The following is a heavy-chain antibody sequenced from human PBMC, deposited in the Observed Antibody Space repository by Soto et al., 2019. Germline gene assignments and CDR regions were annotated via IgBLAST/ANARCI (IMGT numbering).Heavy chain of an antibody. CDR3: ARDGAMVTRGVLVP. CDR1: GGTFSSYT. J-gene: IGHJ5*02. CDR2: IIPILGIA. D-gene: IGHD5-18*01. V-gene: IGHV1-69*08. Sequence: QVQLVQSGAEVKKPGSSVKVSCKASGGTFSSYTISWVRQAPGQGLEWMGRIIPILGIANYAQKFQGRVTITADKSTSTAYMELSSLRSEDTAVYYCARDGAMVTRGVLVPLGQGTLVTVSS.